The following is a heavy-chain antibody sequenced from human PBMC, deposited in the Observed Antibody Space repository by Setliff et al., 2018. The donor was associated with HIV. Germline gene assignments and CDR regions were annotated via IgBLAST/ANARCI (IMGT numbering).Heavy chain of an antibody. CDR1: GGSISSPNYY. CDR2: IHYSWST. V-gene: IGHV4-31*01. CDR3: ARVAKASTGYWGSLYYYMDV. D-gene: IGHD3-22*01. Sequence: PSETLSLTCTVSGGSISSPNYYWSWIRQHPGKGMEWVAYIHYSWSTNYNPSLKSPITISVDRSKNQFSLRLSSVPAADTATYYCARVAKASTGYWGSLYYYMDVWGKGTTVTVSS. J-gene: IGHJ6*03.